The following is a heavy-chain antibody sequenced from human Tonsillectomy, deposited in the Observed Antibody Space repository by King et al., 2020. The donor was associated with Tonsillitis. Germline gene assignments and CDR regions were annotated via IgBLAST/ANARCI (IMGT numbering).Heavy chain of an antibody. J-gene: IGHJ4*02. CDR2: IGTDGSSA. CDR3: VGYYCGQRLY. D-gene: IGHD3-16*01. V-gene: IGHV3-74*01. CDR1: GFTFTNYY. Sequence: VQLVESGGGLVQPGGSLRLSCVASGFTFTNYYMYWVRQDPGKGLLWISRIGTDGSSAPYADSVKGRFTISRDNAKNTLYLQMNSLRVEDTAIYYCVGYYCGQRLYWGQGTLVTVSS.